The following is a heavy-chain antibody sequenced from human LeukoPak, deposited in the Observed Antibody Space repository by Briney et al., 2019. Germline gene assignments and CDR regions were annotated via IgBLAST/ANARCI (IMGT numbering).Heavy chain of an antibody. Sequence: ASVKVSFKASGYTFTSYGISWVRQAPGQGLEWMGWISAYNGNTNYAQKLQGRVTMTTDTSTSTAYMELRSLRSDDTAVYYCARGMYSSGSGYFDYWGQGTLVTVSS. J-gene: IGHJ4*02. CDR1: GYTFTSYG. V-gene: IGHV1-18*01. D-gene: IGHD6-19*01. CDR2: ISAYNGNT. CDR3: ARGMYSSGSGYFDY.